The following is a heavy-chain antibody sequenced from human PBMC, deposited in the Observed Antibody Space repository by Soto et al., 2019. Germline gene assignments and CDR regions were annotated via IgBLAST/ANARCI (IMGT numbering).Heavy chain of an antibody. CDR2: IISIFGTA. Sequence: QVQLVQSGAEVKKPGTSVKVSCKVSGGTFSSYAISWARQAPGQGLEWMGEIISIFGTAMYAQKFQGRVTIIADESASTAYMELSGLRSDDTAVYYCARGGKERFRGSGMDVWGQGTTVTVSS. CDR1: GGTFSSYA. D-gene: IGHD1-1*01. CDR3: ARGGKERFRGSGMDV. V-gene: IGHV1-69*01. J-gene: IGHJ6*02.